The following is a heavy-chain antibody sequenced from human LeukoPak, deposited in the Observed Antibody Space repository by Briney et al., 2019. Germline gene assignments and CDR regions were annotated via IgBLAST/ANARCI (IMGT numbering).Heavy chain of an antibody. Sequence: SETLSLTCTVSGGFISNSNFYWGWIRQPPGKGLDWIGNIYYTGRTYYNPSLNSRVSISVDTSKNQFSLRLSSVTAADTAVYYCVRLYYYDSSRPPLWGRGTLVVVSS. CDR1: GGFISNSNFY. CDR3: VRLYYYDSSRPPL. V-gene: IGHV4-39*01. CDR2: IYYTGRT. D-gene: IGHD3-22*01. J-gene: IGHJ4*02.